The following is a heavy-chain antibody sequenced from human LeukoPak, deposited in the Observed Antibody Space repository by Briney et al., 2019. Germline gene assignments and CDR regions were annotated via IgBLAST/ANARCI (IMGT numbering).Heavy chain of an antibody. D-gene: IGHD3-22*01. Sequence: GESLKISCKGSGYSFTNYWIGWVRQMPGKGLEWMGIIYPSDSDTRYSPSFQGQVTISADKSISTAYLQWSSLKASDTAMYYCARPYYYDSSGYSYYFDYWGRGTLVTVSS. CDR1: GYSFTNYW. V-gene: IGHV5-51*01. CDR2: IYPSDSDT. CDR3: ARPYYYDSSGYSYYFDY. J-gene: IGHJ4*02.